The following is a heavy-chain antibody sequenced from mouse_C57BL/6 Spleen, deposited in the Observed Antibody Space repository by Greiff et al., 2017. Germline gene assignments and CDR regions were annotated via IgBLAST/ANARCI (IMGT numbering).Heavy chain of an antibody. J-gene: IGHJ3*01. CDR3: ARERAY. CDR2: IDPSDSYT. V-gene: IGHV1-50*01. CDR1: GYTFTSYW. Sequence: QVQLQQPGAELVKPGASVKLSCKASGYTFTSYWMQWVKQRPGQGLEWIGEIDPSDSYTNYNQKFKGKATLTVDTSSSPAYMQLSSLTSEDSAVYYCARERAYWGQGTLVTVSA.